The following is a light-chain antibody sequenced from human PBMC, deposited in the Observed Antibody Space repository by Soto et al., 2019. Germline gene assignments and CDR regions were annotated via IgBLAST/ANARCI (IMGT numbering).Light chain of an antibody. Sequence: QSVLTQPASVSGSPGQSITISCTGTSSDIGGYNYVSWYRQYPGEAPKLLIYEVHNRPSGVSNRFSGSKSGNTASLTISGLQAEDEADYYCCSHESSNPLIFGGGTKLTVL. CDR3: CSHESSNPLI. CDR1: SSDIGGYNY. CDR2: EVH. V-gene: IGLV2-14*01. J-gene: IGLJ2*01.